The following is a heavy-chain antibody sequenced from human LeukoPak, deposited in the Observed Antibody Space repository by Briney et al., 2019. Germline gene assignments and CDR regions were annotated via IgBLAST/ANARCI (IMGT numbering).Heavy chain of an antibody. CDR3: ARYGDYADY. CDR1: GGSFSGYS. V-gene: IGHV4-30-2*01. CDR2: IYHSGST. Sequence: SETLSLTCAVYGGSFSGYSWSWIRQPPGKGLEWIGYIYHSGSTYYNPSLKSRVTISVDRSKNQFSLKLSSVTAADTAVYYCARYGDYADYWGQGTLVTVSS. D-gene: IGHD4-17*01. J-gene: IGHJ4*02.